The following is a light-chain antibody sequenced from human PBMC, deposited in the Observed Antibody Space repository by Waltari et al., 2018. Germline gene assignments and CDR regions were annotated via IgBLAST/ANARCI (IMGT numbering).Light chain of an antibody. J-gene: IGKJ1*01. V-gene: IGKV3-20*01. CDR1: QCVRRT. CDR3: QHYVRLPAT. CDR2: GAS. Sequence: EIVLTQAPGTLSLSPGARATLSCRASQCVRRTLTWYQQKPGQAPRLLIFGASTRATGIPDRFSGSGSGTDFSLTISRLEPEDFAVYYCQHYVRLPATFGQGTKVEIK.